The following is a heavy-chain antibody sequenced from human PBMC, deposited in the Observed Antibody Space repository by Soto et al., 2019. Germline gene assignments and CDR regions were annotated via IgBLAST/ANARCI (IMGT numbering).Heavy chain of an antibody. CDR1: GFTVSSNY. CDR2: IYSGGST. D-gene: IGHD2-8*01. CDR3: AKVGGVRVLDAFDV. J-gene: IGHJ3*01. Sequence: GGSLRLSCAASGFTVSSNYMSWVRQARGKGLEWASVIYSGGSTYYADSVKGRFTISRDNSKNTLYLQMSGLRAEDTALYYCAKVGGVRVLDAFDVWGQGTMVTVSS. V-gene: IGHV3-53*01.